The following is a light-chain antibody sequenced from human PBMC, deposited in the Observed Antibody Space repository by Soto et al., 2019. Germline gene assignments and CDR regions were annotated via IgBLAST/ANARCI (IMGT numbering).Light chain of an antibody. J-gene: IGLJ1*01. CDR2: DNS. V-gene: IGLV1-40*01. CDR1: SSNIGAGYD. CDR3: QSYDSSLSGYV. Sequence: SALTQPPSVSGAPGQRVTISCTGSSSNIGAGYDVHWYQQLPGTAPKLLIYDNSNRPSGVPDRFSGSKSGTSASLAITGLQAEDEADYYCQSYDSSLSGYVFGTGTKLTVL.